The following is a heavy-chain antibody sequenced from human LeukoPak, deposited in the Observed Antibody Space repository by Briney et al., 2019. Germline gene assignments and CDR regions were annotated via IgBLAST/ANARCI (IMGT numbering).Heavy chain of an antibody. CDR1: GFSFSSYS. CDR2: ISSSSSYI. V-gene: IGHV3-21*04. CDR3: AKDIVDIVVVVAAQFDY. J-gene: IGHJ4*02. Sequence: GGCLRLSCAASGFSFSSYSMNWVRQAPGKGLEWVSCISSSSSYIYYADSVKGRFTISRDNSKNSLYLQMNSLRTEDTALYYCAKDIVDIVVVVAAQFDYWGQGTLVTVSS. D-gene: IGHD2-15*01.